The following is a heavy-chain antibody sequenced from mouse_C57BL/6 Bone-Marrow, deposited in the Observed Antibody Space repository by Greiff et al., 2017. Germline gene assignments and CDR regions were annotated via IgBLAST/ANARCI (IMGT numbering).Heavy chain of an antibody. CDR1: GYAFSSSW. D-gene: IGHD2-2*01. J-gene: IGHJ3*01. Sequence: QVQLQQSGPELVKPGASVKISCTASGYAFSSSWMNWVKQSPGKGLEWIARIYPGDGYTNYNGKFNGTVTLTADKSSSTAYMQLSSLTTEDAAVYVWARGGYDAWFAYWGQGTLVTVSA. CDR2: IYPGDGYT. CDR3: ARGGYDAWFAY. V-gene: IGHV1-82*01.